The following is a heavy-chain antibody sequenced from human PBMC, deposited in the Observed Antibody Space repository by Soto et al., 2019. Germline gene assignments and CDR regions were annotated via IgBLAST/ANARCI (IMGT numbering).Heavy chain of an antibody. J-gene: IGHJ4*02. D-gene: IGHD6-13*01. CDR3: ARDKGYSSSWYEPFDY. CDR2: IIPIFGTA. CDR1: GGTFSSYA. Sequence: SVKVSCKASGGTFSSYAISWVRQAPGQGLEWMGGIIPIFGTANYAQKFQGRVTITADKSTSTAYMELSSLRSEDTAVCYCARDKGYSSSWYEPFDYWGQGTLVTVSS. V-gene: IGHV1-69*06.